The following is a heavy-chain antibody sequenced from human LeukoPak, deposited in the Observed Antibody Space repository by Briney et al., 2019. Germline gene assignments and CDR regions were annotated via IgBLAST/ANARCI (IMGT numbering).Heavy chain of an antibody. CDR1: GGSFSGYY. CDR2: INHSVST. J-gene: IGHJ4*02. D-gene: IGHD5-18*01. CDR3: ARRGGGYSYGFLRLTEYYFDY. Sequence: SETLSLTCAVYGGSFSGYYWSWIRQPPGQGLEWIGEINHSVSTNYNPCLKSRVTISVDTSKNQFSLKLSSVTAADTAVYYCARRGGGYSYGFLRLTEYYFDYWGQGTLVTVSS. V-gene: IGHV4-34*01.